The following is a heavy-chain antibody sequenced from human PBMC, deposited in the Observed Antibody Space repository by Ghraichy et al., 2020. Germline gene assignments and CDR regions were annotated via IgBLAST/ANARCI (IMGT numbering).Heavy chain of an antibody. CDR3: TTLEMSGPDY. CDR2: TNSDGTGT. CDR1: GITLSHSW. Sequence: GESLNISCVASGITLSHSWIHWVRQAPGQGLVWVSRTNSDGTGTSYADSVKGRFTISRDNAKNTVYLQMNSLRVEDTAVYYCTTLEMSGPDYWGQGTRVFVSS. V-gene: IGHV3-74*01. J-gene: IGHJ4*02. D-gene: IGHD1-1*01.